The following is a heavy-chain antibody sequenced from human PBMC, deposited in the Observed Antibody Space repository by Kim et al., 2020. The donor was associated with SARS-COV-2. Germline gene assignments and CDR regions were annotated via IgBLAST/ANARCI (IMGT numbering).Heavy chain of an antibody. D-gene: IGHD2-15*01. Sequence: SETLSLTCAVSGGSISSSNWWSWVRQPPGKGLEWIGEIYHSGSTNYNPSLKSRVTISVDKSKNQFSLKLSSVTAADTAVYYCMVVVAATGYYGMDVWGQGTTVTVSS. V-gene: IGHV4-4*02. CDR1: GGSISSSNW. CDR3: MVVVAATGYYGMDV. CDR2: IYHSGST. J-gene: IGHJ6*02.